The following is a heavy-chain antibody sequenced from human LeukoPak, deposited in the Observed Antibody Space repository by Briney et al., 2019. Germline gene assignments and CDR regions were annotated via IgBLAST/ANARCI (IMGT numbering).Heavy chain of an antibody. CDR1: GGSLSGYY. J-gene: IGHJ4*02. D-gene: IGHD6-19*01. V-gene: IGHV4-34*01. CDR2: INHSGST. CDR3: ASAVAGPYYFDY. Sequence: SETLSLTCALYGGSLSGYYWSWIRQPPGKGLEWIGEINHSGSTNYNPSLKSRVTISVDTSKNQFSLKLSSVTAADTAVYYCASAVAGPYYFDYWGQGTLVTVSS.